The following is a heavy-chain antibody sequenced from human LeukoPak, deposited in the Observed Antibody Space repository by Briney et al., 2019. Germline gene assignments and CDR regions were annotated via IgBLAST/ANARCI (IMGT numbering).Heavy chain of an antibody. CDR3: ARDTGAWDDNTGYYYYYMDV. CDR1: GFTFSSYS. V-gene: IGHV3-21*01. Sequence: PGGSLRLSCAASGFTFSSYSMNWVRQAPGKGLEWVSSISSSSSYIYYADSVKGRFTISRDNAKNSLYLQMNSLRAEDTAVYYCARDTGAWDDNTGYYYYYMDVWGKGTTVTVSS. CDR2: ISSSSSYI. J-gene: IGHJ6*03. D-gene: IGHD1-1*01.